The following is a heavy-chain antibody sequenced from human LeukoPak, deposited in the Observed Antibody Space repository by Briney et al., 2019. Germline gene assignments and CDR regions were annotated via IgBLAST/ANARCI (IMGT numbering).Heavy chain of an antibody. D-gene: IGHD2-8*01. CDR1: GFSFSSYA. V-gene: IGHV3-23*01. Sequence: GGSLRLSCAASGFSFSSYAMSWVRQAAGKGLEWVSGIDNSGGSTYYADSVKGRFTISRDTSKNTLYLQMNSLRAEDTAVYYCAKDFGNCINGVCYGTPFDYWGQGTLVTVSS. CDR2: IDNSGGST. J-gene: IGHJ4*02. CDR3: AKDFGNCINGVCYGTPFDY.